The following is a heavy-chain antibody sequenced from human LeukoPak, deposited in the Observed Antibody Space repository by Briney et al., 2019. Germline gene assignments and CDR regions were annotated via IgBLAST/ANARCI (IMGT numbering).Heavy chain of an antibody. CDR1: GFTFSSYS. J-gene: IGHJ4*02. CDR3: ARLPQRIYYDILTGYYSVSD. Sequence: GGSLRLSCAASGFTFSSYSMNWVRQAPGKGLEWVSYISISSSTIYYADSVKGRFTISRDNAKNSLYLQMNSLRDEDTAVYYCARLPQRIYYDILTGYYSVSDWGQGTLVTVSS. D-gene: IGHD3-9*01. V-gene: IGHV3-48*02. CDR2: ISISSSTI.